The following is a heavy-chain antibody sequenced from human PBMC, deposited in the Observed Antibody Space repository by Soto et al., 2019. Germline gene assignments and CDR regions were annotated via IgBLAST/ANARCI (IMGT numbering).Heavy chain of an antibody. J-gene: IGHJ5*02. D-gene: IGHD6-19*01. CDR3: ARVGFKGSGWYNNWFDP. Sequence: PSETRPLTCTVSGGSISSGGYYWSWIRQHPGKGLEWIGYIYYSGSTYYNPSLKSRVTISVDTSKNQFSLKLSSVTAADTAVYYCARVGFKGSGWYNNWFDPWGQGTLVTVSS. CDR1: GGSISSGGYY. CDR2: IYYSGST. V-gene: IGHV4-31*03.